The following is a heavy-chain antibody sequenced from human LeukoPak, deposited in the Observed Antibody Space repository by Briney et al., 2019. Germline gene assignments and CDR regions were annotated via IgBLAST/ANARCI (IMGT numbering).Heavy chain of an antibody. V-gene: IGHV1-8*01. CDR3: VRPPPTWGADF. CDR2: VSPNSGDT. Sequence: ASVKGSCKASVYYFTSYDINWVRQATGQGLEWMGWVSPNSGDTGYAQNFQGRVTMTTNTSITTAYMELSSLTCEDTAVYYCVRPPPTWGADFWGQGTLVTVSS. D-gene: IGHD7-27*01. CDR1: VYYFTSYD. J-gene: IGHJ4*02.